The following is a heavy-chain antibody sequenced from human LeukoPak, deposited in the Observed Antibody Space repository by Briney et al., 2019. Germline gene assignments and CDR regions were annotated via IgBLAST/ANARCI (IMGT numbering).Heavy chain of an antibody. CDR2: INPNSGGT. V-gene: IGHV1-2*02. D-gene: IGHD3-22*01. CDR3: ARDSSGYHDAFDI. CDR1: GYTFTGYY. Sequence: GESLKISCKASGYTFTGYYMHWVRQAPGQGLEWMGWINPNSGGTNYAQKFQGRVTMTRDTSISTAYMELSRLRSDDTAVYYCARDSSGYHDAFDIWGQGTMVTVSS. J-gene: IGHJ3*02.